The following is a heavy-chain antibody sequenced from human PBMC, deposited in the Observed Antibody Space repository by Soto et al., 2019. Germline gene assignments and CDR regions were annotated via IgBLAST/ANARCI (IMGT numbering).Heavy chain of an antibody. Sequence: QITLKESGPTLVKPTQTLTLTCTLSGVSLSTDGVGVAWIRQPPGKALEWLALVYWDDDQRYSPSMKSRLTITKATSKNQVVLTMTDMDPVDTATYYCAYRPPRVFGYNWIDPWGQGTLVTVSS. V-gene: IGHV2-5*02. D-gene: IGHD3-3*01. J-gene: IGHJ5*02. CDR2: VYWDDDQ. CDR1: GVSLSTDGVG. CDR3: AYRPPRVFGYNWIDP.